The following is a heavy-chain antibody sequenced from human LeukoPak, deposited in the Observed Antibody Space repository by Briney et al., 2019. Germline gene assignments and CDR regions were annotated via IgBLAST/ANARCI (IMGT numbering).Heavy chain of an antibody. CDR2: LDPEDGET. CDR3: ATRPARKDIVVVPAAPVD. CDR1: GYTLTELS. Sequence: ASVKVSCKVSGYTLTELSMHWVRQAPGKGLEWMGGLDPEDGETIYAQKFQGRVTMTEDTSTDTAYMELSSLRSEDTAVYYCATRPARKDIVVVPAAPVDWGQGTLVTVSS. V-gene: IGHV1-24*01. D-gene: IGHD2-2*01. J-gene: IGHJ4*02.